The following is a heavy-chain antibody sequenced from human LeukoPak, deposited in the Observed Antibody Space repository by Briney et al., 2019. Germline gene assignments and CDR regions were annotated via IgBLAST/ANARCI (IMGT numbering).Heavy chain of an antibody. CDR3: ARVGEEYYDILTGYQN. CDR1: GFTFSSYW. Sequence: PGGSLRLSCAASGFTFSSYWMHWVRQAPGKGLVWVSRINSDGSSTSYADSVKGRFTISRDNAKNTLYLQMNSLRAENTAVYYCARVGEEYYDILTGYQNWGQGTLVTVSS. V-gene: IGHV3-74*01. CDR2: INSDGSST. D-gene: IGHD3-9*01. J-gene: IGHJ4*02.